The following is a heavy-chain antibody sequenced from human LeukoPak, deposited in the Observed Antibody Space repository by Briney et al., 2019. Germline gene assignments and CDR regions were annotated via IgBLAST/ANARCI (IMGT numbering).Heavy chain of an antibody. Sequence: GESLKISCKGSGYIFTSYWIGWARQMPGKGVEWMGLIYPGDSDTRYSPSFQGQVTISADKSISTAYLQWSSLRASDTAMYYCARPLYDFVSGSYRYGAFDVWGQGTMVTVSS. CDR3: ARPLYDFVSGSYRYGAFDV. CDR1: GYIFTSYW. CDR2: IYPGDSDT. V-gene: IGHV5-51*01. D-gene: IGHD3-16*02. J-gene: IGHJ3*01.